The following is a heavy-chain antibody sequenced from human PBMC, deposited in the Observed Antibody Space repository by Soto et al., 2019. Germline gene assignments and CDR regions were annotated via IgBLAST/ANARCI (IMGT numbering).Heavy chain of an antibody. CDR3: ARYNWISY. D-gene: IGHD1-20*01. V-gene: IGHV3-74*01. J-gene: IGHJ4*01. CDR1: GFTFSSYW. Sequence: EVQLVESGGGLVQPGGSVRLSCAASGFTFSSYWMHWVRQAPGKGLMWVSRIHNDGSTTRYADSVKGRFTISRDNAKNTLYLQMSSLRVDDTAVYYGARYNWISYWGRGTLVTVSS. CDR2: IHNDGSTT.